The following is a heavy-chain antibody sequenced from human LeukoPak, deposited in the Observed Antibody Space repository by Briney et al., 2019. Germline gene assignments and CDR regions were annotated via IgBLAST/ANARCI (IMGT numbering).Heavy chain of an antibody. J-gene: IGHJ3*02. CDR2: VYYIGST. CDR1: GFTFTTYW. CDR3: AREDAEQMDNSFDI. D-gene: IGHD5-24*01. V-gene: IGHV4-39*07. Sequence: GSLRLSCAASGFTFTTYWMGWVRQPPGKGPEWIGSVYYIGSTFYNPSLKSRLTISIDTSKNQFSLKLRSVTAADTAVYYCAREDAEQMDNSFDIWGQGTMVTVSS.